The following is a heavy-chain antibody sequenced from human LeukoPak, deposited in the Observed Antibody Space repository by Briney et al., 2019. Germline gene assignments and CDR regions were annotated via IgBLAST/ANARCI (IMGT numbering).Heavy chain of an antibody. CDR3: ASSRYDSSGYYGIIGY. CDR1: GFTFNTYN. J-gene: IGHJ4*02. CDR2: ISSSSSYI. V-gene: IGHV3-21*01. D-gene: IGHD3-22*01. Sequence: PGGSLRLSCAASGFTFNTYNMNWVRQAPGKGLEWVSSISSSSSYIYYADSVKGRFTISRDNAKNSLYLQMNSLRAEDTALYYCASSRYDSSGYYGIIGYWGQGTLVTVSS.